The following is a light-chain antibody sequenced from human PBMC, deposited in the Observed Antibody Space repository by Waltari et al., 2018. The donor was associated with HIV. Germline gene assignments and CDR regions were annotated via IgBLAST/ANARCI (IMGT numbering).Light chain of an antibody. CDR1: QNIKNY. J-gene: IGKJ3*01. V-gene: IGKV1-39*01. Sequence: DIQMTQSPSSLSASIGDRVTITCRTSQNIKNYLNWYQQKPGKDPKMLIYTATTLQSGVSSRFNGSGSGTDFTLTITGLEPEDFALYFCQQSYSSPTFGPGTTVDVK. CDR3: QQSYSSPT. CDR2: TAT.